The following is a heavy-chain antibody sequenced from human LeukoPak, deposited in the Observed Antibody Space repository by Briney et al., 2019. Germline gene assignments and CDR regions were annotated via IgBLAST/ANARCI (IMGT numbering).Heavy chain of an antibody. Sequence: AASVKVSCKASGGTFSSYAISWVRQAPGQGLEWMGRIIPILGIANYAQKFQGRVTITSDKSTSTAYMELSSLRSEDTAVYYCARALGYYDSSGYRAFDIWGQGTMVTVSS. CDR1: GGTFSSYA. D-gene: IGHD3-22*01. CDR2: IIPILGIA. V-gene: IGHV1-69*04. J-gene: IGHJ3*02. CDR3: ARALGYYDSSGYRAFDI.